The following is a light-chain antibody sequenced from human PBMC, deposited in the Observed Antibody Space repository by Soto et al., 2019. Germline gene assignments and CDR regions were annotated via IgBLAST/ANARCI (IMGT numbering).Light chain of an antibody. CDR3: QQYNSYSRT. J-gene: IGKJ1*01. CDR1: QSISNW. CDR2: KAS. Sequence: DIQMTQSPSTLSASVGDRVTITCRASQSISNWLAWYQQKPGKAPKLLIYKASSLESGVPSRLSGSGSGTEFTLTISSLQPDDFATYYCQQYNSYSRTFGQGTKVEIK. V-gene: IGKV1-5*03.